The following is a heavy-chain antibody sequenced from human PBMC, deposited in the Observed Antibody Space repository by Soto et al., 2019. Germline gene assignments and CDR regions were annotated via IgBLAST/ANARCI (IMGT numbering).Heavy chain of an antibody. J-gene: IGHJ6*02. Sequence: QVQLVESGGGVVQPGRSLRLSCAASGFIFNTYAVHWVRQAPGKGLEWVAVISYDGPKKYYADSVKGRFTISRDNSKNTLYVQMNSLRAEDTAVYYCARDHYGMDVWGQGTTVTVSS. CDR2: ISYDGPKK. CDR1: GFIFNTYA. CDR3: ARDHYGMDV. V-gene: IGHV3-30-3*01.